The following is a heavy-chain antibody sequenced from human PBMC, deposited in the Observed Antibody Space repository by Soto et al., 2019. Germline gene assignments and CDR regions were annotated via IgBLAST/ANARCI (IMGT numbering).Heavy chain of an antibody. CDR2: IYNSGLI. CDR3: ARGPFCGEECYFAY. V-gene: IGHV4-4*07. CDR1: GDSIGRHY. Sequence: SETLSFPCSVFGDSIGRHYCSWIRQPAGKGLEYIGRIYNSGLINYNPSLESRVSMSVDPSKNQISLKLTSATAADTAIYYCARGPFCGEECYFAYWGQGALVTVS. D-gene: IGHD2-21*01. J-gene: IGHJ4*02.